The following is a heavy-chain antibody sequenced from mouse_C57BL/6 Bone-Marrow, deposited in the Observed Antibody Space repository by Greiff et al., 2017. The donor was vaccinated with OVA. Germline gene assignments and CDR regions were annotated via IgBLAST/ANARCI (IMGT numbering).Heavy chain of an antibody. V-gene: IGHV1-61*01. CDR3: ARSGVTTVVDSYAMDY. D-gene: IGHD1-1*01. Sequence: QVQLQQPGAELVRPGSSVKLSCKASGYTFTSYWMDWVKQRPGQGLEWIGNIYPSDSETHYNQKFKDKATLTVDKSSSTAYMQLSSLTSEDSAVYYCARSGVTTVVDSYAMDYWGQGTSVTVSS. CDR2: IYPSDSET. J-gene: IGHJ4*01. CDR1: GYTFTSYW.